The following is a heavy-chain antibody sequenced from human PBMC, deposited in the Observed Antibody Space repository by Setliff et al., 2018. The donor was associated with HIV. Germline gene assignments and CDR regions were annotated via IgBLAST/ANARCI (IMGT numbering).Heavy chain of an antibody. D-gene: IGHD3-10*01. CDR1: GGTLNSRNW. Sequence: SETLSLTCAVSGGTLNSRNWWSWVRQPPGKGLEWIGEVFHSGSAHSNASLRSRVMISVDTSKNQFSLKLSAVTAADTAVYYCARDHVFGSRTGFDPWGPGILVTVSS. CDR3: ARDHVFGSRTGFDP. V-gene: IGHV4-4*02. J-gene: IGHJ5*02. CDR2: VFHSGSA.